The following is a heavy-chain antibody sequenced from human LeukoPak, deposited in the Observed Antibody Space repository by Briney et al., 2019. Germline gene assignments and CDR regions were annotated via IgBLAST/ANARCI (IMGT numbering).Heavy chain of an antibody. CDR1: GFTFDDYA. J-gene: IGHJ4*02. CDR3: ARDLGSGWNFDY. D-gene: IGHD6-19*01. V-gene: IGHV3-9*01. CDR2: ISWNSGSI. Sequence: GGSLRLSCAASGFTFDDYAMHWVRQAPGKGLEWVSGISWNSGSIGYADSVKGRFTISRDNAKNSLYLQMNSLRAEDTALYYCARDLGSGWNFDYWGQGTLVTVSS.